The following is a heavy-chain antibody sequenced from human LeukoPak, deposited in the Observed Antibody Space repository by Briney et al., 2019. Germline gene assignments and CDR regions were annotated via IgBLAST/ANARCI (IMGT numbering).Heavy chain of an antibody. Sequence: GGSLRLSCAASGFTFSTQRMNWVRQAPGKGLEWVSSISTGSSYISYVDSVKGRFTISRDNAKNSLYLQINSLRAEDTAMYYCAKGNEQWLADYWGQGTLVTVSS. CDR1: GFTFSTQR. CDR2: ISTGSSYI. V-gene: IGHV3-21*01. CDR3: AKGNEQWLADY. D-gene: IGHD6-19*01. J-gene: IGHJ4*02.